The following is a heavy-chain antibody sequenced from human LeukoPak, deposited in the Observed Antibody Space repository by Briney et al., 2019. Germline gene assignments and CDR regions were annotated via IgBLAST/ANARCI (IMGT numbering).Heavy chain of an antibody. CDR3: ARHIHIPDYFDY. J-gene: IGHJ4*02. CDR2: IYYSGST. V-gene: IGHV4-59*08. CDR1: GGSISSYY. Sequence: SETLSLTCTVSGGSISSYYWSWIRRPPGKGLEWIGYIYYSGSTNYNPSLKSRVTISVDTSKNQFSLKLSSVTAADTAVYYCARHIHIPDYFDYWGQGTLVTVSS. D-gene: IGHD2-21*01.